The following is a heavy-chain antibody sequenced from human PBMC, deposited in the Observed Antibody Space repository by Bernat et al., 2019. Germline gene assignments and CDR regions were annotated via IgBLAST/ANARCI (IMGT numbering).Heavy chain of an antibody. CDR3: ARQDDFWGGFVV. V-gene: IGHV3-66*04. D-gene: IGHD3-3*01. Sequence: EVQLVESGGNLVQPGGSLRLSCAASGFTVSSNYMSWVRQAPGKGLEWVSTIYSDGSTYYADSVKGRFVSSRDNSKNTLFLHMSRLRADDMALYYCARQDDFWGGFVVWGQGTLVTVSS. J-gene: IGHJ5*02. CDR2: IYSDGST. CDR1: GFTVSSNY.